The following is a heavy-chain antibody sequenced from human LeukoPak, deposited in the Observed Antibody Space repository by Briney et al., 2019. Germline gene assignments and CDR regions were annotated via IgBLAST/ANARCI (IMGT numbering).Heavy chain of an antibody. Sequence: SETLSLTCTVSGGSISTSYYWGWIRQPPGKALEWIGTLYYTGSTSYNPSLKSRVTISVDTSKNQFSLKLSSVTAADTAVYHCARAWPVAGAGFLKDNWFDPWGQGTLVTVSA. CDR3: ARAWPVAGAGFLKDNWFDP. V-gene: IGHV4-39*01. D-gene: IGHD6-19*01. J-gene: IGHJ5*02. CDR1: GGSISTSYY. CDR2: LYYTGST.